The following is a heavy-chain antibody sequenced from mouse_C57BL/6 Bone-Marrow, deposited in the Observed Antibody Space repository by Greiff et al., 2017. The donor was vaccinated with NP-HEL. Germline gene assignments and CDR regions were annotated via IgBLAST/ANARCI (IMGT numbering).Heavy chain of an antibody. CDR2: IDPSDSYT. J-gene: IGHJ3*01. Sequence: QVQLQQPGAELVKPGASVKLSCKASGYTFTSYWMQWVKQRPGQGLEWIGEIDPSDSYTNYNRKFKGKATLTVDTSSSTAYMQLSSLTSEDSAVYYCARSDYDYDGPWFAYWGQGTLVTVSA. D-gene: IGHD2-4*01. CDR1: GYTFTSYW. V-gene: IGHV1-50*01. CDR3: ARSDYDYDGPWFAY.